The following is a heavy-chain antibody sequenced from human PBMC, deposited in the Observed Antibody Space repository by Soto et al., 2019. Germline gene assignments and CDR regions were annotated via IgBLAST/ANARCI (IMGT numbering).Heavy chain of an antibody. V-gene: IGHV1-2*04. CDR3: ARVLTSLTCTNGVCYTGAFDI. Sequence: QVQLVQSGAEVKKPGASVKVSCKASGYTFTGYYMHWVRQAPGQGLEWMGWINPNSGGTNYAQKFQGWVTMTRDTSISTAYMELSRLRSDDTAVYYCARVLTSLTCTNGVCYTGAFDIWGQGTMVTVSS. D-gene: IGHD2-8*01. CDR1: GYTFTGYY. CDR2: INPNSGGT. J-gene: IGHJ3*02.